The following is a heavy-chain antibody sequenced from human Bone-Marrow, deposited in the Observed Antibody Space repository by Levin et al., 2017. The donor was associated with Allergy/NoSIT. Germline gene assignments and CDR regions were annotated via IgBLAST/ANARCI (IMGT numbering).Heavy chain of an antibody. J-gene: IGHJ4*02. Sequence: GGSLILSCSASGFSFSSYGMNWVRQAPGQGLEWVSSIGTTSDDVYYADSVKGRFTISRDNAKSSLFLQMNSLRAEDTAVYYCARDLGPRAVHFDFWGQGTLVTVSS. V-gene: IGHV3-21*01. CDR3: ARDLGPRAVHFDF. CDR2: IGTTSDDV. D-gene: IGHD3-10*01. CDR1: GFSFSSYG.